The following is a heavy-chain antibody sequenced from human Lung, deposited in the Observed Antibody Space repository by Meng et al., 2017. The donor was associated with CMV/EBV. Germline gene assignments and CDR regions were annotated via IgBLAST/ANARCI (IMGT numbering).Heavy chain of an antibody. CDR1: GFTFGDYA. V-gene: IGHV3-49*04. J-gene: IGHJ1*01. Sequence: GXXRLSCTASGFTFGDYAMTWVRQAPGKRLEWIGFIRNRTRGGTTEYAASVKGRFSILRDDSKSIAYLQMDSVKIKDTGVYFCARGSGSPEHWGQGTLVTVPS. CDR3: ARGSGSPEH. CDR2: IRNRTRGGTT. D-gene: IGHD3-10*01.